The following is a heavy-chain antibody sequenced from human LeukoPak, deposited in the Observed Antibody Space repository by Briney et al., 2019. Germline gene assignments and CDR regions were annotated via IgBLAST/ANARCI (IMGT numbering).Heavy chain of an antibody. D-gene: IGHD5-18*01. V-gene: IGHV1-18*01. CDR2: ISADNGNT. J-gene: IGHJ4*02. CDR1: GYSFISYD. Sequence: ASVKVSCKASGYSFISYDINWVRQAPGQGPEWMGWISADNGNTKYAQKVQGRVTLTTDTSTGTAYMELRSLRSDDTAEYYCARSGGYRGDYWGQGTLVTVSS. CDR3: ARSGGYRGDY.